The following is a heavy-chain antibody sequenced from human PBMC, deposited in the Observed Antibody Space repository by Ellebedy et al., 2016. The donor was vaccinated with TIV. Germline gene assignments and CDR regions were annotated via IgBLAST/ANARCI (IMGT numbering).Heavy chain of an antibody. D-gene: IGHD6-6*01. CDR2: INPSGGST. V-gene: IGHV1-46*01. J-gene: IGHJ4*02. CDR3: ARVEGSAASPSD. CDR1: GYTFTSYG. Sequence: ASVKVSCKASGYTFTSYGISWVRQAPGQGLEWMGIINPSGGSTSYAQKFQGRVTMTRDTSINTASVELSSLTSEDTAIYYCARVEGSAASPSDWGQGTLVTVSS.